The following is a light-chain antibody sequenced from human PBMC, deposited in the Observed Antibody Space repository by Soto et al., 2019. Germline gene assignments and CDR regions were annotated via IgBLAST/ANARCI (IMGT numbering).Light chain of an antibody. J-gene: IGKJ1*01. CDR3: QQYNSSLET. V-gene: IGKV1-39*01. CDR2: GAS. Sequence: DIQMTQSPSSLSASVGDRVTITCRASQSISIFLNWYQQKPGKAPKLLIYGASSLQSGVPSRFSGGGSGTEFTLTISSLQPDDFATYYCQQYNSSLETFGQGTKVDIK. CDR1: QSISIF.